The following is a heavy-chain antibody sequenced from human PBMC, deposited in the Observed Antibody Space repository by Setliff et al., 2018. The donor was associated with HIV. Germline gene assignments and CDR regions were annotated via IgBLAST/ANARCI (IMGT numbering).Heavy chain of an antibody. CDR3: QTNYYDTSGYYYEARNYFEY. J-gene: IGHJ4*02. V-gene: IGHV3-49*04. Sequence: GGSLRLSCTASGFTFGDYAMSWVRQAPGKGLEWVGFIRSKAYGGATKYAASAKGRFTISRDDSKRIAYLQMNSLKTEDTAVYYCQTNYYDTSGYYYEARNYFEYWGQGTLVTVSS. CDR1: GFTFGDYA. CDR2: IRSKAYGGAT. D-gene: IGHD3-22*01.